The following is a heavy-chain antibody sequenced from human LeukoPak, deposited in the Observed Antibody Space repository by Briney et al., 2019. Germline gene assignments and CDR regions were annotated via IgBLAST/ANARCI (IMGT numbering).Heavy chain of an antibody. V-gene: IGHV3-21*01. CDR2: ISSSSSYI. D-gene: IGHD3-10*01. CDR3: ARFVEYYGSGSFDY. CDR1: GFTFSSYS. Sequence: GGSLRLSCAASGFTFSSYSMNWVRQAPGEGLEWVSSISSSSSYIYYADSVKGRFTSSRDNAKNSLYLQMNSLRAEDTAVYYCARFVEYYGSGSFDYWGQGTLVTVSS. J-gene: IGHJ4*02.